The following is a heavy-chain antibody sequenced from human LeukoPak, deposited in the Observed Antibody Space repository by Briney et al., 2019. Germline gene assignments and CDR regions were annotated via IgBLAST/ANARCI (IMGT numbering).Heavy chain of an antibody. Sequence: GGSLRLSCAASGFTFRKYWLHWVRQAPGKGLVWVSRINPDDGSTSYADSVKGRFTISRDNAKNSLYLQMSSLRAEDTALYYCVKDRPNWATDYWGQGTLVTVSS. D-gene: IGHD7-27*01. CDR1: GFTFRKYW. CDR3: VKDRPNWATDY. J-gene: IGHJ4*02. CDR2: INPDDGST. V-gene: IGHV3-74*01.